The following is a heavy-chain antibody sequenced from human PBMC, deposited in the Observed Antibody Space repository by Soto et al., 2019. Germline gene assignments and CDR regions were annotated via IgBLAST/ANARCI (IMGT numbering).Heavy chain of an antibody. CDR3: ARRDTSGFLRYFDN. CDR1: GGTLSSFINYP. Sequence: QMQLVQSGAEVKKPGSSVKVSCKASGGTLSSFINYPINWVRQAPGQGLEWMGGIVPNVGTVNYAQKFQGRVTITADKSKGTEYMEVRRLRSEDTALSYCARRDTSGFLRYFDNWGQGTLVTVSS. CDR2: IVPNVGTV. J-gene: IGHJ4*02. V-gene: IGHV1-69*06. D-gene: IGHD3-3*01.